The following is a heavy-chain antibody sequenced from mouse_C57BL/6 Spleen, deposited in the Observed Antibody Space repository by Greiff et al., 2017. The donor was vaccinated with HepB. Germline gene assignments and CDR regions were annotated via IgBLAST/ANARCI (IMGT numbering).Heavy chain of an antibody. J-gene: IGHJ2*01. CDR3: ALITTVVAHFDY. CDR1: GFTFSSYG. CDR2: ISSGGSYT. D-gene: IGHD1-1*01. Sequence: EVQRVESGGDLVKPGGSLKLSCAASGFTFSSYGMSWVRQTPDKRLEWVATISSGGSYTYYPDSVKGRFTISRDNAKNTLYLQMSSLKSEDTAMYYCALITTVVAHFDYWGQGTTLTVSS. V-gene: IGHV5-6*01.